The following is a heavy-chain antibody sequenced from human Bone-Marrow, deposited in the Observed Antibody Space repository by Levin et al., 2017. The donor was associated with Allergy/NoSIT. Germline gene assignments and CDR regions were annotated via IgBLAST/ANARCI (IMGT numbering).Heavy chain of an antibody. V-gene: IGHV3-30*01. CDR2: ISYDGSQK. J-gene: IGHJ6*02. Sequence: GESLKISCAGSGFTFESYAMYWVRQAPGKGPECLTVISYDGSQKYYADSLKGRFSISRDNSKNMLFLQMERLRPEDTAVYFCARSSPDFGGPCNYPYGMDVWGQGATVTVSS. D-gene: IGHD3-16*01. CDR1: GFTFESYA. CDR3: ARSSPDFGGPCNYPYGMDV.